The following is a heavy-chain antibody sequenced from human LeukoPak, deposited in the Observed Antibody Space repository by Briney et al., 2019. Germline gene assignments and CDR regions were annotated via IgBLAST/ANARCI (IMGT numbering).Heavy chain of an antibody. D-gene: IGHD6-13*01. Sequence: PSETLSLTCDISGTAISSYYWSWIRQPPGKGLEWIGYIYYSGSTNYNPSLKSRVTISVDTSKNQFSLKLSSVTAADTAVYYCARTASTSIAAASGPDYYYYYGMDVWGQGTTVTVSS. V-gene: IGHV4-59*01. CDR1: GTAISSYY. J-gene: IGHJ6*02. CDR3: ARTASTSIAAASGPDYYYYYGMDV. CDR2: IYYSGST.